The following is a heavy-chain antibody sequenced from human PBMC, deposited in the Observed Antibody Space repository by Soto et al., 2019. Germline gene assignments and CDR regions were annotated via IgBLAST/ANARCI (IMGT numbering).Heavy chain of an antibody. CDR3: AHRLRDDFWRAAFDP. CDR1: GFSLNTDGVG. J-gene: IGHJ5*02. V-gene: IGHV2-5*02. D-gene: IGHD3-3*01. CDR2: IYWDDDK. Sequence: QITLKESGPTLVKPTQTLTLTCTFSGFSLNTDGVGVGWIRQPPGKALEWLALIYWDDDKRYSPSLKTRLTITKDTSKNQVILIMTNMDPADTATYYCAHRLRDDFWRAAFDPWGQGILVTVSS.